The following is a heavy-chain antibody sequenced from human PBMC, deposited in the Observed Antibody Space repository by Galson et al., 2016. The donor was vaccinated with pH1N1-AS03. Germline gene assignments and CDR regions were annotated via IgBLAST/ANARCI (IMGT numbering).Heavy chain of an antibody. D-gene: IGHD3-3*01. CDR1: GGSFSSFS. J-gene: IGHJ3*02. Sequence: SVKVSCKASGGSFSSFSINWVRQAPGQGLEWMGRITLPLGIAHYAQRFQGRVTITADKSTSTAYMDLSTLISEDTASYYCAKDLGGIAILGVVGAFHIWGHGTLVTVSS. CDR2: ITLPLGIA. V-gene: IGHV1-69*04. CDR3: AKDLGGIAILGVVGAFHI.